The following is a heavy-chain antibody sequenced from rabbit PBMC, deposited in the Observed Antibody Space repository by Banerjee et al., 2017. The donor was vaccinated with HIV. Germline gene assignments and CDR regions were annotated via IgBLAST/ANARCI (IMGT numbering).Heavy chain of an antibody. V-gene: IGHV1S40*01. CDR1: GFSFSSNYC. Sequence: QSLEESGGDLVKPGASLTLTCTASGFSFSSNYCMCWVRQAPGKGLEWIGCIKSSGYTYYASWAKGRFTISKTSSTTVTLQVTSLTAADTATYFCARDTDAHSLIYFYLWGPGTLVTVS. CDR2: IKSSGYT. D-gene: IGHD1-1*01. J-gene: IGHJ6*01. CDR3: ARDTDAHSLIYFYL.